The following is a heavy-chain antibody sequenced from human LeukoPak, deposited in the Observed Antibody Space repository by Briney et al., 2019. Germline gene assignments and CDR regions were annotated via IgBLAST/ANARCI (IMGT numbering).Heavy chain of an antibody. J-gene: IGHJ4*02. CDR3: ARRYDFWSGYHRSFDY. CDR2: IYYSGST. D-gene: IGHD3-3*01. CDR1: GGSISSSSYY. V-gene: IGHV4-39*07. Sequence: SETLSLTCTVSGGSISSSSYYWGWIRQPPGKGLEWIGSIYYSGSTYYNPSLKSRVTISVDTSKNQFSLKLSSVTAADTAVYYCARRYDFWSGYHRSFDYWGQGTLVTVSS.